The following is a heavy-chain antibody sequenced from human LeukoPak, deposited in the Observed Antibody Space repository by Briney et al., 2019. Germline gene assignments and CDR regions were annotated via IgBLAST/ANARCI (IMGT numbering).Heavy chain of an antibody. V-gene: IGHV3-23*01. D-gene: IGHD2-15*01. CDR1: GFTLNSYA. J-gene: IGHJ4*02. CDR2: ISNSGVTT. Sequence: GGSLRLSCAASGFTLNSYAMSWVRQAPGKGLEWVSAISNSGVTTNYADSVRGRFTISRDNSKNTLYLQMNSLRAEDTAVYYCAKRSCSGGSCNFDYWGQGTLVTVSS. CDR3: AKRSCSGGSCNFDY.